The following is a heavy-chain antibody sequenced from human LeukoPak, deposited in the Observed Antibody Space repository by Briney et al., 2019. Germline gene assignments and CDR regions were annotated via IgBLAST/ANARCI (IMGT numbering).Heavy chain of an antibody. CDR2: IYYSGST. CDR1: GGSISSGGYY. D-gene: IGHD1-14*01. J-gene: IGHJ3*02. CDR3: ARPGMGDAFDI. Sequence: PSETLSLTCTVSGGSISSGGYYWSWIRQHPGKGLEWIGYIYYSGSTYYNPSLKSRVTISVDTSKNQFSLKLSSVTAADTAVYYCARPGMGDAFDIWGQGTMVTVSS. V-gene: IGHV4-31*03.